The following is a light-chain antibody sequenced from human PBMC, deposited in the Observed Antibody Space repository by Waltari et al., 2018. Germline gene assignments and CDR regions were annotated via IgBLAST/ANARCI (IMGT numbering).Light chain of an antibody. CDR2: LAS. J-gene: IGKJ2*01. V-gene: IGKV4-1*01. Sequence: DIVMTQSPDSLALSLGERATINCESSPSLLSSSNNKDYLAWFQQKPWQPPKLLISLASTRESGVPARFSGSGSGTDFTLTISSLQAEDVALYFCQQYYSVPYTFGQGTKLEIK. CDR3: QQYYSVPYT. CDR1: PSLLSSSNNKDY.